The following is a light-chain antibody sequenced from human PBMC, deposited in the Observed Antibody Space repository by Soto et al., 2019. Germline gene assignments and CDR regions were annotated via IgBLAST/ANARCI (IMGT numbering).Light chain of an antibody. V-gene: IGKV4-1*01. CDR1: QSVLYSSNNKNY. J-gene: IGKJ3*01. CDR3: QQYNNWPVFT. CDR2: WAS. Sequence: DIVMTQSPDSLAVSLGERATINCKSSQSVLYSSNNKNYLAWYQQKPGQPPKLLIYWASARESGVPDRFSGSGSGTDFTLTISSLQAEDVAVYYCQQYNNWPVFTFGPGTKVDIK.